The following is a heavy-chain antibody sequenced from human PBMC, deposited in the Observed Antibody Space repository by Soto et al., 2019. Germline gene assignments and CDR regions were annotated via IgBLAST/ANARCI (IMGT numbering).Heavy chain of an antibody. V-gene: IGHV1-69*12. D-gene: IGHD4-4*01. CDR3: SRDNDRLQLGGNYYYVLDV. CDR2: IIPLFRTP. Sequence: QVQLVQSGAEMKEPGSSVKVSCKTSGGTFSSSAISWLRQAPGQELEWMGGIIPLFRTPDYAQKFQGIVTIAADESASTAYTELSSLRSEATAVYYCSRDNDRLQLGGNYYYVLDVWGQGTTITVSS. J-gene: IGHJ6*02. CDR1: GGTFSSSA.